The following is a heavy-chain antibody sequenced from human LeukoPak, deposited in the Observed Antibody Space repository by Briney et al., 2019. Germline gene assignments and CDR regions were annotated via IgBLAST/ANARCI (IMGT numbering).Heavy chain of an antibody. Sequence: SETLSLTSTVSGGSISSYYWSWIRQPPGKGLEWIGYIYYSGSTNYNPSLKSRVTISVNTSKNQFSLKLSSVTAADTAVYYCARDRVGPEVGWFDPWGQGTLVTVSS. J-gene: IGHJ5*02. CDR1: GGSISSYY. CDR3: ARDRVGPEVGWFDP. D-gene: IGHD1-26*01. CDR2: IYYSGST. V-gene: IGHV4-59*01.